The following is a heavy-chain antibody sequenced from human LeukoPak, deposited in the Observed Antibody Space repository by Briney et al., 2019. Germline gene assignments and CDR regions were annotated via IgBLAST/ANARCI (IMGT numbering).Heavy chain of an antibody. CDR1: GGTFSSYA. D-gene: IGHD3-10*01. CDR3: ASPSYGSGSRTTSYYYYYYMDV. Sequence: SVKVSCKASGGTFSSYAISWVRQAPGQGLEWMGGIIPIFGTANYAQKFQGRVTITTDESTSTAYMELSSLRSEDTAVYYCASPSYGSGSRTTSYYYYYYMDVWGKGTTVTVSS. V-gene: IGHV1-69*05. CDR2: IIPIFGTA. J-gene: IGHJ6*03.